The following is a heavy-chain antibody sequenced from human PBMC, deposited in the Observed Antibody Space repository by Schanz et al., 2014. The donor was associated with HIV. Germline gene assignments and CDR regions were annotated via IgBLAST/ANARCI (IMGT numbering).Heavy chain of an antibody. CDR3: ARVGRAYYYDSSGGIDY. D-gene: IGHD3-22*01. J-gene: IGHJ4*02. CDR2: VNPNSGGT. V-gene: IGHV1-2*02. Sequence: QVQLVQSGAEVKKPGASVKVFCQASGYTFSDHYIHWVRQAPGHGLEWMGWVNPNSGGTKFAQKFQGRVTMTRDTSISTAYMELSRLRSDDTAVYYCARVGRAYYYDSSGGIDYWGQGTLVTVSS. CDR1: GYTFSDHY.